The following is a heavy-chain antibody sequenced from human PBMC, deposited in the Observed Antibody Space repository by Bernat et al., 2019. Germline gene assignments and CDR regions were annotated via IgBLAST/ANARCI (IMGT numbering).Heavy chain of an antibody. J-gene: IGHJ4*02. CDR3: TTYTYYYDSSGYRYYFDY. V-gene: IGHV3-15*01. CDR2: IKSKTDGGTT. D-gene: IGHD3-22*01. CDR1: GFTFSNAW. Sequence: EVQLLESGGGLVQPGGSLRLSCAASGFTFSNAWMSWVRQAPGKGLEWVGRIKSKTDGGTTDYAAPVKGRFTISRDDSKNTLYLQMNSLKTEDTAVYYCTTYTYYYDSSGYRYYFDYWGQGTLVTVSS.